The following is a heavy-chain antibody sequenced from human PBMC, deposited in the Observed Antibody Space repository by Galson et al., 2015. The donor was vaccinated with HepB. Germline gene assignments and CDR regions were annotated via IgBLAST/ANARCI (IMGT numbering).Heavy chain of an antibody. V-gene: IGHV3-21*01. CDR2: FSHVGNHI. CDR3: ARDLRGLRGPGASIMSRGHYYYFGMDV. CDR1: GFTVSSYN. J-gene: IGHJ6*02. D-gene: IGHD6-19*01. Sequence: SLRLSCAASGFTVSSYNMHWVRQAPGKGLEWVASFSHVGNHIYYMDSVGGRFTISRDSAMNSLTLQMNNLKVEDAGIYLCARDLRGLRGPGASIMSRGHYYYFGMDVWGQGTTVTVS.